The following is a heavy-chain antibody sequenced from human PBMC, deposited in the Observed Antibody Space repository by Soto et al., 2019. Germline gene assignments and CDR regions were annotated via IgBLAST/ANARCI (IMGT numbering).Heavy chain of an antibody. CDR3: ARSLSALFSLGDFNY. D-gene: IGHD2-21*01. Sequence: PGGSLRLSCAASGFTFNIYGMHWVRQAPGKGLEWVAEISGSATRTYYTPSVKGRFIISSDSSKNTFYLRMNSLRAEDTAMYYCARSLSALFSLGDFNYWGQGALVTVSS. CDR1: GFTFNIYG. V-gene: IGHV3-23*01. CDR2: ISGSATRT. J-gene: IGHJ4*02.